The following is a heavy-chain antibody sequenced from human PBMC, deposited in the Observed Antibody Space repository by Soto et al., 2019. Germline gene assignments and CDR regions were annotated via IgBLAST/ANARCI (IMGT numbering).Heavy chain of an antibody. D-gene: IGHD4-4*01. V-gene: IGHV1-3*01. Sequence: ASVKVSCKASGYTFTSYAMHWVRQAPGQRLEWMGWINAGNGNTKYSQKFQGRVTITRDASASTAYMELSSLRSEDTAVYYCARNPLTTVTFDYWGQGTLVTVS. J-gene: IGHJ4*02. CDR2: INAGNGNT. CDR1: GYTFTSYA. CDR3: ARNPLTTVTFDY.